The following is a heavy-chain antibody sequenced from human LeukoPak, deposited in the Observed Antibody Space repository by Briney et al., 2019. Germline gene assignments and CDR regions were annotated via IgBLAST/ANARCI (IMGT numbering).Heavy chain of an antibody. CDR2: TTDSGTTT. Sequence: GGSLRLSCAASGFTFSDFAMSWVRQAPGKGLEWVSGTTDSGTTTYYADSVKGRFTISRDNSKNTLYLEMNSLRAEDTAVYYCVKVATLDDWGQGTLVTVSS. J-gene: IGHJ4*02. CDR3: VKVATLDD. V-gene: IGHV3-23*01. CDR1: GFTFSDFA. D-gene: IGHD2-15*01.